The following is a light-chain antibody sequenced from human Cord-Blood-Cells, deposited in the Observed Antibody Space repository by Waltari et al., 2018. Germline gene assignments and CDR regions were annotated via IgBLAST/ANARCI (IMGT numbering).Light chain of an antibody. Sequence: QSALTQPAPVSGSPGQSITISCTGTSSDVGSYNIVSWYQQHPGKAHKLMIYEGSKRPSGVSNRFSGSKSGNTASLTISGLQAEDEADYYCCSYAGSSTWVFGGGTKLTVL. CDR2: EGS. CDR3: CSYAGSSTWV. V-gene: IGLV2-23*01. J-gene: IGLJ2*01. CDR1: SSDVGSYNI.